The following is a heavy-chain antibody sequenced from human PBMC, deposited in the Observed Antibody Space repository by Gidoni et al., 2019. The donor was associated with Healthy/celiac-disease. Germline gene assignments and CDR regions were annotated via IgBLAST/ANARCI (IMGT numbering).Heavy chain of an antibody. CDR1: GGSISSGGYS. D-gene: IGHD4-17*01. J-gene: IGHJ6*03. CDR3: ARISRDGDYVLPNYYYYYMDV. CDR2: IYHSGST. V-gene: IGHV4-30-2*01. Sequence: QLQLQESGSGLVKPSQTLSLTCAVSGGSISSGGYSWSWFRQPPGKGLEWIGYIYHSGSTYYNPSLKSRVTISVDRSKNQFSLKLSSVTAADTAVYYCARISRDGDYVLPNYYYYYMDVWGKGTTVTVSS.